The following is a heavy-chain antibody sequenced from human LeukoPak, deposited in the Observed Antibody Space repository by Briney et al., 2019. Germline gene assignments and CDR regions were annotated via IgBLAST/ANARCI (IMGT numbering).Heavy chain of an antibody. CDR1: GFTFSNAW. D-gene: IGHD3-22*01. Sequence: GGSLRLSCAASGFTFSNAWMSWVRQAPGKGLEWVSAISGSGGSTYYADSVKGRFTISRDNSKNTLYLQMNSLRAEDTAVYYCAKDYYDSSGPWKFGYYYYGMDVWGQGTTVTVSS. J-gene: IGHJ6*02. CDR3: AKDYYDSSGPWKFGYYYYGMDV. V-gene: IGHV3-23*01. CDR2: ISGSGGST.